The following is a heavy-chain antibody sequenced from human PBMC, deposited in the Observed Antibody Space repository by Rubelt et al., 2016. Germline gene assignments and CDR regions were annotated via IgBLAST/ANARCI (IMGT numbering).Heavy chain of an antibody. V-gene: IGHV1-18*01. J-gene: IGHJ5*02. CDR3: ARDRVISFNWFDP. CDR1: GYTLTELS. D-gene: IGHD3-10*01. CDR2: ISAYNGNT. Sequence: QVQLVQSGAEVKKPGASVKVSCKVSGYTLTELSMHWVRQAPGKGLEWMGWISAYNGNTNFAPKLQGRVTMTTETSTSTAYMELRSLRSDDTAVYYCARDRVISFNWFDPWGQGTLVTVSS.